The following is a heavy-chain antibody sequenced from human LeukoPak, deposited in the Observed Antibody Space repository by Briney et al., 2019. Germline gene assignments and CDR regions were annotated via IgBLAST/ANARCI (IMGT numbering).Heavy chain of an antibody. CDR3: TRAYQQHPINWFDP. V-gene: IGHV3-74*01. CDR2: INSDGSST. CDR1: GFTFSNSW. J-gene: IGHJ5*02. D-gene: IGHD2-2*01. Sequence: GGSLRLSCVASGFTFSNSWMHWVRQAPGKGLVWVARINSDGSSTSYADSVKGRFTISRDNAKNTLYLQMNSLRADDTAEYYCTRAYQQHPINWFDPWGQGTLVTVSS.